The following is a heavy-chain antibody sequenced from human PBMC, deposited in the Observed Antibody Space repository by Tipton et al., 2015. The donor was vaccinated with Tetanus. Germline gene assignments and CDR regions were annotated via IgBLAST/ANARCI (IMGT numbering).Heavy chain of an antibody. Sequence: LRLSCTVSGDSISGYYWNWIRQPPGKGLEWIGYFYYSGSTNYNPSLKSRVTMSGDTSKSQFSLRLSSVTAADTAVYYCARLSSSTNDAHAFDVWGQGTMVTVSS. V-gene: IGHV4-59*08. D-gene: IGHD2-8*01. J-gene: IGHJ3*01. CDR2: FYYSGST. CDR3: ARLSSSTNDAHAFDV. CDR1: GDSISGYY.